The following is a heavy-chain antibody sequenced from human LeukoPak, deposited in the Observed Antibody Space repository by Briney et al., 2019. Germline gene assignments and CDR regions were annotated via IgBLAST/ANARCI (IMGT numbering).Heavy chain of an antibody. CDR2: ISVRAGTI. CDR1: GFGFGQYE. J-gene: IGHJ6*02. CDR3: AKDFPHYYEVPHGMDV. V-gene: IGHV3-48*03. D-gene: IGHD3-22*01. Sequence: GGSLRLSCAASGFGFGQYEMNWVRQAPGKGLEWIAYISVRAGTIYYGNSAEGRFTISRDDAKNSLYLQMNGLRVEDTAIYYCAKDFPHYYEVPHGMDVWGQGTTVTV.